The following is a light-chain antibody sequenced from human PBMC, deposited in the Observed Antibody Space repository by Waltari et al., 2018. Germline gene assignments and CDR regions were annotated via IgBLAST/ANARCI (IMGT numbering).Light chain of an antibody. CDR1: SRDVGSYNS. Sequence: QSALTQPASVSGSPGQSITISCPGISRDVGSYNSVSWYQAHPGQGPKVIIYDVSDRPSGVSARFSGSKSGNTASLTISGLQAEDEADYYCSSQSSNNVVLFGGGTKVTVL. CDR2: DVS. J-gene: IGLJ3*02. CDR3: SSQSSNNVVL. V-gene: IGLV2-14*03.